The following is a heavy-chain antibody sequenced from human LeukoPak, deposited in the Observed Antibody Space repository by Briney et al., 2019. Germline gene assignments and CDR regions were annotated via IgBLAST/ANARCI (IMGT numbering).Heavy chain of an antibody. Sequence: PGGSLSLSCAASGFSFDRYSMYWVRQAPGKGLEWVASISRGGTNIYYADSVKGRFVISRDDSNNSLILQMNSLTAEDSAVYYCARDRIVVVTAAFDFWGQGTLVTVSS. CDR3: ARDRIVVVTAAFDF. V-gene: IGHV3-21*01. D-gene: IGHD2-21*02. CDR1: GFSFDRYS. CDR2: ISRGGTNI. J-gene: IGHJ4*02.